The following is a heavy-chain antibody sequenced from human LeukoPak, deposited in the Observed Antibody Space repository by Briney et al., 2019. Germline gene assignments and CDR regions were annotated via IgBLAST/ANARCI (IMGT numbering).Heavy chain of an antibody. V-gene: IGHV3-23*01. Sequence: GGSLRLSCAASGFTFSSYAMSWVRQAPGKGLEWVSAISGSGGSTYYADSVKGRFTISRDNSKNTLYLQMNSLRAEDTAVYYCAKDSKYYYGSGRNWFDPWGQGTLVTVSS. J-gene: IGHJ5*02. CDR1: GFTFSSYA. D-gene: IGHD3-10*01. CDR3: AKDSKYYYGSGRNWFDP. CDR2: ISGSGGST.